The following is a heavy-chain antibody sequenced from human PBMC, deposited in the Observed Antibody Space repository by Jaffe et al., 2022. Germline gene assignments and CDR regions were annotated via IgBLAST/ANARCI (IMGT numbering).Heavy chain of an antibody. D-gene: IGHD3-10*01. CDR3: VRRRYGSGRYEALDY. V-gene: IGHV4-39*01. Sequence: QLQLQESGPGLVKPSETVSLTCTVSGGSIDSSSYYWGWIRQPPGKGLDWIGTIYYTGSTYYNPSLKSRVTISIDMSKNQFSLKLSSVTAADTAVYYCVRRRYGSGRYEALDYWGQGTLVTVSS. CDR2: IYYTGST. CDR1: GGSIDSSSYY. J-gene: IGHJ4*02.